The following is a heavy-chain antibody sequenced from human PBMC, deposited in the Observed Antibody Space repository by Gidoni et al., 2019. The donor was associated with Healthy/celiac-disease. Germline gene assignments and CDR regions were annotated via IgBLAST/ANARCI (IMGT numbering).Heavy chain of an antibody. Sequence: EVQLVESGGGWVQPGGSLRLSCAASGFTFRSYAMSWVRQAPGKGLEWVSAISGSGGSTYYADSVKGRFTISRDNSKNTLYLQMNSLRAEDTAVYYCAKSDCSGGSCYNFDYWGQGTLVTVSS. J-gene: IGHJ4*02. D-gene: IGHD2-15*01. CDR2: ISGSGGST. CDR3: AKSDCSGGSCYNFDY. V-gene: IGHV3-23*04. CDR1: GFTFRSYA.